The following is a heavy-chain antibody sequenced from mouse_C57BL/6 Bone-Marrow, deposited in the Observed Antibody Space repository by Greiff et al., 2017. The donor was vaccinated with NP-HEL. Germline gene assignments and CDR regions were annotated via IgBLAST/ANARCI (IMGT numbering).Heavy chain of an antibody. J-gene: IGHJ4*01. V-gene: IGHV1-55*01. Sequence: VQLQQPGAELVKPGASVKMSCKASGYTFTSYWITWVKQRPGQGLEWIGDIYPGSGSTNYNEKFKSKATLTVDTSSSTAYMQLSSLTSEYSAVYYCARSYYGSSLYYAMDYWGQGTSVTVSS. CDR1: GYTFTSYW. CDR3: ARSYYGSSLYYAMDY. CDR2: IYPGSGST. D-gene: IGHD1-1*01.